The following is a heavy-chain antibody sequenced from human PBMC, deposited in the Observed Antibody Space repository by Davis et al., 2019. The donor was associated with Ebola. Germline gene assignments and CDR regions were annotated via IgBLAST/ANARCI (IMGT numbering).Heavy chain of an antibody. CDR1: GFTFSSYA. Sequence: GESLKISCAASGFTFSSYAMSWVRQAPGKGLECVSAISGSGGTTYYADSVKGRFIISRDNSKNTLYLHMNRLRPEDTAVYYCASGSGSLDWGQGTLVTVS. D-gene: IGHD3-10*01. J-gene: IGHJ4*02. CDR3: ASGSGSLD. CDR2: ISGSGGTT. V-gene: IGHV3-23*01.